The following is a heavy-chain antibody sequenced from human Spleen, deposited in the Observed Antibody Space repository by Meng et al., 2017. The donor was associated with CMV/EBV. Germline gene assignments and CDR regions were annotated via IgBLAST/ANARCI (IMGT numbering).Heavy chain of an antibody. CDR2: IFSSDEK. Sequence: SGPTLVKPTETLTLTCNVSGFSPDNAKMGVSWVRQPPGKALEWLAHIFSSDEKFYSRSLKSRLTISRDTSKSQVVLSMTYMDPVDTATYYCARIGLFNDAFDIWGQGTVVTVSS. CDR1: GFSPDNAKMG. J-gene: IGHJ3*02. V-gene: IGHV2-26*01. D-gene: IGHD3-10*02. CDR3: ARIGLFNDAFDI.